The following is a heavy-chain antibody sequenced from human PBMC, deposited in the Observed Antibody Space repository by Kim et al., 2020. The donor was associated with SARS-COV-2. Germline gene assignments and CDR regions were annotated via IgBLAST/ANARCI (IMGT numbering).Heavy chain of an antibody. CDR1: GFTFSSYS. CDR3: TRERVTWGFGEADY. CDR2: INSGRNTI. V-gene: IGHV3-48*02. Sequence: GGSLRLPCAASGFTFSSYSMDWVRQAPGKGLEWISHINSGRNTIYYADSVKGRFTISRDNAKNSLYLQMNSLRDEDTAVYYCTRERVTWGFGEADYWGQGTLVTVSS. J-gene: IGHJ4*02. D-gene: IGHD3-10*01.